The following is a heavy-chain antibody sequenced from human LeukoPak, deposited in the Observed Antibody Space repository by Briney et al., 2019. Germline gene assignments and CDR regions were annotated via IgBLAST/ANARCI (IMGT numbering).Heavy chain of an antibody. CDR1: GFTLNTNY. CDR2: LYSGGDT. CDR3: AMSGSYYSAAY. D-gene: IGHD1-26*01. Sequence: PGGSLRLSCVASGFTLNTNYMSWARQAPGKGLEWVSVLYSGGDTYYADSVKGRFTISRDISRHTLYLQMNSLRDEDTAVYYCAMSGSYYSAAYWGQGTLVTVSS. J-gene: IGHJ4*02. V-gene: IGHV3-66*02.